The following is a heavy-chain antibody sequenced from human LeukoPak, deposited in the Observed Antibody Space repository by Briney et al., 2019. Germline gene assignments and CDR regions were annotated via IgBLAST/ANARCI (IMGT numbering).Heavy chain of an antibody. CDR3: TREGVYGAKMDY. CDR1: GFTFGDYA. Sequence: GGSLRLSCTASGFTFGDYAMSWVRQAPGQGLEWVGFIRSKAYGGTTEYAASVKGRFTISRDDSKSIAYLQMNSLKTEDTAVYYCTREGVYGAKMDYWGQGTLVTVSS. CDR2: IRSKAYGGTT. V-gene: IGHV3-49*04. D-gene: IGHD2/OR15-2a*01. J-gene: IGHJ4*02.